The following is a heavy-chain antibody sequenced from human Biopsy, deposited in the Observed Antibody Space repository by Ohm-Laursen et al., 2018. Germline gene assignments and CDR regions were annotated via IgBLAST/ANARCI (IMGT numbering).Heavy chain of an antibody. CDR2: ISYDGSGE. D-gene: IGHD4-11*01. V-gene: IGHV3-30*03. CDR3: ARDGKRWDYSTYFSWHFDL. CDR1: GFTFTSYA. J-gene: IGHJ2*01. Sequence: SLRLPCAASGFTFTSYAMHWVRQAPGKGLEWVAVISYDGSGEYYADSLQGRFIISRDNPKNTVDLQMNSLRAEDTAVYFCARDGKRWDYSTYFSWHFDLWGRSTLVTVSS.